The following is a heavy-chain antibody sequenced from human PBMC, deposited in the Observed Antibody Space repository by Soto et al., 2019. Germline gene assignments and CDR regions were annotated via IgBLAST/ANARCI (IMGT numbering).Heavy chain of an antibody. CDR1: GGSFRTYA. CDR3: ARVGPPSPSVIWFFDL. CDR2: IIPMLAAP. J-gene: IGHJ2*01. V-gene: IGHV1-69*13. Sequence: SVKVSCKASGGSFRTYAINWVRQAPGQGLEWMGGIIPMLAAPTYAQKFQGRLTVTADESTTTVYMELSSLTSEDTAVYYCARVGPPSPSVIWFFDLWGRGTLVTVSS. D-gene: IGHD2-21*01.